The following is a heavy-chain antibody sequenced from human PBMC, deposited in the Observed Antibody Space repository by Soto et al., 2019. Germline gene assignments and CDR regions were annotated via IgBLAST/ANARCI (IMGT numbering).Heavy chain of an antibody. D-gene: IGHD6-13*01. CDR1: GGTFSSYT. Sequence: QVQLVQSGAEVKKPGSSVKVSCKASGGTFSSYTISWVRQAPGQGLEWMGRIIPILGIANYAPKFQSRVTIIADKSTITAYMELRSLRSEDTVVYYCARDQGISWTLYCYYGMDVWGQGTTVTVSS. CDR3: ARDQGISWTLYCYYGMDV. J-gene: IGHJ6*02. CDR2: IIPILGIA. V-gene: IGHV1-69*08.